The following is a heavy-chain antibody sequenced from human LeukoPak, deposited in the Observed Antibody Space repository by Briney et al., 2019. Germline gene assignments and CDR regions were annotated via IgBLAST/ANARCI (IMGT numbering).Heavy chain of an antibody. CDR3: ARGGPGYYDSSGYYLVVGAFDI. CDR2: IYTSGST. Sequence: PSETLSPTCTVSGGSISSYYWSWIRQPAGKGLEWIGRIYTSGSTNYNPSLKSRVTMSVDTSKNQFSLKLSSVTAADTAVYYCARGGPGYYDSSGYYLVVGAFDIWGQGTMVTVSS. J-gene: IGHJ3*02. CDR1: GGSISSYY. D-gene: IGHD3-22*01. V-gene: IGHV4-4*07.